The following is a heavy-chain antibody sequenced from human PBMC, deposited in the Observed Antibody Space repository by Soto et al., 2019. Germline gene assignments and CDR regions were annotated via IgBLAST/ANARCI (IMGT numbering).Heavy chain of an antibody. Sequence: GGSLRLSCAASGFTFSSYAMSWVRQAPGKGLEWVSAISGSGGSTYYADSVKGRFTISRDNSKNTLYLQMNSLRAEDTAVYYCAKWGFYDSSGTHFDYWGQGTLVTVSS. V-gene: IGHV3-23*01. CDR2: ISGSGGST. J-gene: IGHJ4*02. CDR3: AKWGFYDSSGTHFDY. CDR1: GFTFSSYA. D-gene: IGHD3-22*01.